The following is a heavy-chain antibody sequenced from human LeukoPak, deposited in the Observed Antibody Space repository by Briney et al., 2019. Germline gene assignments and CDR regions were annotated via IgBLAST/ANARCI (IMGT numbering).Heavy chain of an antibody. CDR3: ARDGWGGYSSSWYYFDY. J-gene: IGHJ4*02. Sequence: GGSLRLSCAASGFTFSSYAMHWVRQAPGKGLEWVAVISYDESNKYYADSVKGRFTISRDNSKNTLYLQMNSLRAEDTAVYYCARDGWGGYSSSWYYFDYWGQGTLVTVSS. CDR2: ISYDESNK. D-gene: IGHD6-13*01. V-gene: IGHV3-30-3*01. CDR1: GFTFSSYA.